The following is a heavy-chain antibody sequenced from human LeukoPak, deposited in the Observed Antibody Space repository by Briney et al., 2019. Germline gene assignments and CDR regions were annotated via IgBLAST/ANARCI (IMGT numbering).Heavy chain of an antibody. D-gene: IGHD2-21*01. CDR2: VSPGGYT. CDR1: GVSFSDYY. CDR3: ARIRCGRGQARCYNH. V-gene: IGHV4-34*01. Sequence: SETLSLTCAVSGVSFSDYYWSWIRQSPEKGLEWIGEVSPGGYTTYNPSLRSRVIISEDTSENQLSLNVTSVTAADTALYYCARIRCGRGQARCYNHWAQGSLVTVSS. J-gene: IGHJ5*02.